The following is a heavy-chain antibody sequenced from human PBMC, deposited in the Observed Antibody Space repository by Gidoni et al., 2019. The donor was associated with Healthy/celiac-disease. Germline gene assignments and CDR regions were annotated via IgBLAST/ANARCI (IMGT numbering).Heavy chain of an antibody. V-gene: IGHV3-30-3*01. J-gene: IGHJ4*02. CDR3: ARGKQYFDWVAPDY. D-gene: IGHD3-9*01. Sequence: QVQLVESVGGVVQPGRSLRLSCPASGLTFSSYAIHWVRQAPGKGLEWVAVISYDGSNKYYADSVKGRFTITRDNSKNTLYLRMNSLRAEDTAVYYCARGKQYFDWVAPDYWGQGTLVTVAS. CDR1: GLTFSSYA. CDR2: ISYDGSNK.